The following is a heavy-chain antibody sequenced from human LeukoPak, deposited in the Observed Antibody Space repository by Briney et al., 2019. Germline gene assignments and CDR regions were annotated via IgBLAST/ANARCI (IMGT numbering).Heavy chain of an antibody. D-gene: IGHD2-21*01. J-gene: IGHJ4*02. CDR3: TRYGDYPFDY. Sequence: GGSLRLSCAASGFTFSDSGMHWVRQASGKGLEWVGRIRSKANSYATAYAASVKGRFTISRDDSKNTAYLQTNSLKTEDTAVYYCTRYGDYPFDYWGQGTLVTVSS. CDR1: GFTFSDSG. V-gene: IGHV3-73*01. CDR2: IRSKANSYAT.